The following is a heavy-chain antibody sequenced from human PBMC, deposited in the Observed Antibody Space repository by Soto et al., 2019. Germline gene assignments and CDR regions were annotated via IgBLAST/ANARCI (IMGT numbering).Heavy chain of an antibody. V-gene: IGHV5-10-1*01. J-gene: IGHJ3*02. CDR3: ARTLYYDSRGGAFDI. CDR1: GYSFTSYW. D-gene: IGHD3-22*01. CDR2: IDPSDSYT. Sequence: PGESLKISCKGSGYSFTSYWISWVRQMPGKGPEWMGRIDPSDSYTNYSPSFQGHVTISADKSISTAYLQWSSLKASDTAMYYCARTLYYDSRGGAFDIWGQGTMITVSS.